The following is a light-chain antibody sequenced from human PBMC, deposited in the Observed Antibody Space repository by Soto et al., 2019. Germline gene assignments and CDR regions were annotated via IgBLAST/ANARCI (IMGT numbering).Light chain of an antibody. CDR2: AVS. V-gene: IGLV2-14*01. CDR1: SSDVGGYNY. Sequence: QSVLTQPASVSGSPGQSITISCTRTSSDVGGYNYVSWYQQHPGKAPKLMIYAVSTRPSGVSNRFSGSKSGNTASLTISGLQAEDEADYYCSSYTSSSTLVFGGGTKLTVL. J-gene: IGLJ2*01. CDR3: SSYTSSSTLV.